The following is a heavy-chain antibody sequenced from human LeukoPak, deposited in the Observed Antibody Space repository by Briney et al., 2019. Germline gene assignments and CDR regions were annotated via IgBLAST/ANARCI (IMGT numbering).Heavy chain of an antibody. CDR3: ARDLVDIVVVTAIRYYYGMDV. CDR1: GFTFSSYA. J-gene: IGHJ6*02. V-gene: IGHV3-30-3*01. D-gene: IGHD2-21*02. CDR2: ISYDGSNK. Sequence: PGRSLRLSCAASGFTFSSYAMHWVRQAPGKGLEWVAVISYDGSNKYYADSVKGRFTISRDNSKNTLYLQMNSLRAEDTAVYYCARDLVDIVVVTAIRYYYGMDVWGQGTTVTVSS.